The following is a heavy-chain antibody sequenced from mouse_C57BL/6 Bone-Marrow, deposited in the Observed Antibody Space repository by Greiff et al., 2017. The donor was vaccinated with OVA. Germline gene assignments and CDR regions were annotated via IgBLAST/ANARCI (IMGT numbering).Heavy chain of an antibody. J-gene: IGHJ1*03. CDR2: INPSNGGT. V-gene: IGHV1-53*01. D-gene: IGHD2-2*01. Sequence: VKLMESGTELVKPGASVKLSCKASGYTFTSYWMHWVKQRPGQGLEWIGNINPSNGGTNYNEKFKSKATLTVDKSSSTAYMQLSSLTSEDSAVYYCARDYGYHWYFDVWGTGTTVTVSS. CDR1: GYTFTSYW. CDR3: ARDYGYHWYFDV.